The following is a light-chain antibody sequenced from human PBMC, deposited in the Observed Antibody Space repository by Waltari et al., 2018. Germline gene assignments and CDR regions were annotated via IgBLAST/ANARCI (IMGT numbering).Light chain of an antibody. V-gene: IGKV3-11*01. J-gene: IGKJ4*01. CDR1: QSVNTY. CDR2: YSS. Sequence: EIVLTQSPATLSLSPGERATLSCRASQSVNTYLAWYQQKPSQAPMLLIYYSSKRATGIPARFRGSWSGTDFTLTISSLEPEDFAVYYCQQRNNWLTFGGGTKVDIK. CDR3: QQRNNWLT.